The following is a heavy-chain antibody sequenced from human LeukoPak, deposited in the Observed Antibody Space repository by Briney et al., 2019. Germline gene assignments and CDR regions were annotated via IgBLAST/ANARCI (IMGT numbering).Heavy chain of an antibody. J-gene: IGHJ4*02. D-gene: IGHD6-19*01. Sequence: SETLSLTCTVSGGSISSYYWSWIRQPPGKGLEWIGYIYYSGSTNYNPSLKSRVTISVDTSKNQFSLKLSSVTAADTAVYYCARGVVAGTATKLDYWGQGTLVTVSS. V-gene: IGHV4-59*01. CDR2: IYYSGST. CDR3: ARGVVAGTATKLDY. CDR1: GGSISSYY.